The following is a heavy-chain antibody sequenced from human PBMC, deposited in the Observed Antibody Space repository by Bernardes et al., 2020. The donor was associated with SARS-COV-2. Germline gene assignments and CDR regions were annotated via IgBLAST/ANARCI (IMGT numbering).Heavy chain of an antibody. V-gene: IGHV4-59*01. CDR1: GGSISVYY. Sequence: SETLSLTCTVSGGSISVYYWSWIRQPPGKGLEWIGYIHHTGTTSYNPSLESRVAISVDTSKNQLSLRLNSVTAADTAVYYCAREGSSFDHWGQGTLVTVAS. D-gene: IGHD1-26*01. J-gene: IGHJ4*02. CDR2: IHHTGTT. CDR3: AREGSSFDH.